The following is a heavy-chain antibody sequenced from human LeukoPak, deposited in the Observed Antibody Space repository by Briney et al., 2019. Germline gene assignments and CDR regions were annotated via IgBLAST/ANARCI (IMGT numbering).Heavy chain of an antibody. D-gene: IGHD3-16*02. J-gene: IGHJ6*02. CDR2: MNPNSGNT. V-gene: IGHV1-8*01. Sequence: ASVKVSCKASGYTFTSYDINWVRQATGQGLEWMGWMNPNSGNTGYAQKFQGRVTMTRNTSISTAYMEPSSLRSEDTAVYYCARDRSTRNLYYYGMDVWGQGTTVTVSS. CDR1: GYTFTSYD. CDR3: ARDRSTRNLYYYGMDV.